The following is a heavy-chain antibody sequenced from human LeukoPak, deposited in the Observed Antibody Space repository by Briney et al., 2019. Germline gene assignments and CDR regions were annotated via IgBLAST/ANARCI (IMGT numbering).Heavy chain of an antibody. J-gene: IGHJ4*02. V-gene: IGHV3-66*01. CDR2: IYSGGST. CDR1: GFTVSSNY. CDR3: ARSGGYFDWFYFDY. Sequence: GGSLRLSCAASGFTVSSNYMSWVRQAPGKGLEWVSVIYSGGSTYYADSVKGRFTISRDNSKNTLYLQMNSLRAEDTAVYYCARSGGYFDWFYFDYWGQGTLVTVSS. D-gene: IGHD3-9*01.